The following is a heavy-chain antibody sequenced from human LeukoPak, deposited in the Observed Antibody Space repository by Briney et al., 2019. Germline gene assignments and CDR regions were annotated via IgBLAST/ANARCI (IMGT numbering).Heavy chain of an antibody. V-gene: IGHV4-59*01. CDR1: GGSINSYY. D-gene: IGHD3-22*01. CDR2: XXXXGST. CDR3: ARDGGYYDSSGYYLLGTFDI. Sequence: SETLSLTCTVSGGSINSYYWSXXXQPPGKXLEXXXXXXXXGSTNYNPSLKSRVTVSVDTSKNQFSLNLSSVTAADTAAYYCARDGGYYDSSGYYLLGTFDIWGQGTMLTVSS. J-gene: IGHJ3*02.